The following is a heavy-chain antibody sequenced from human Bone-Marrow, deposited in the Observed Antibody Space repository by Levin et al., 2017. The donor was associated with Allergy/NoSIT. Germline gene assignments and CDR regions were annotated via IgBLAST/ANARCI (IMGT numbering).Heavy chain of an antibody. Sequence: SETLSLTCSLSGGSISTGGFHWSWVRQRPGKGLEWIGYIYYSGNTYYNPSLQSRLSISIDTSKNQFSLRLTSVTAADTVVYYCAREDGYVFDYWGQGTLVTVSS. D-gene: IGHD5-24*01. V-gene: IGHV4-31*03. CDR2: IYYSGNT. J-gene: IGHJ4*02. CDR1: GGSISTGGFH. CDR3: AREDGYVFDY.